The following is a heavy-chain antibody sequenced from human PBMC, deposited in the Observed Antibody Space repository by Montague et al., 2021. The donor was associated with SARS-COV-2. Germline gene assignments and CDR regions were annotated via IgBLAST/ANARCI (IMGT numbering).Heavy chain of an antibody. V-gene: IGHV4-4*02. CDR3: ARTRGGATRYFDY. D-gene: IGHD1-26*01. CDR1: GASINSYENW. CDR2: IYHIGAF. J-gene: IGHJ4*02. Sequence: SETLSLTCAVSGASINSYENWWSWVRQPPGKGLEWIGEIYHIGAFNYNPSLTSRVTISIDTSRNQLSLRLSSVTAADTAVYYCARTRGGATRYFDYWGQGTLVTVPS.